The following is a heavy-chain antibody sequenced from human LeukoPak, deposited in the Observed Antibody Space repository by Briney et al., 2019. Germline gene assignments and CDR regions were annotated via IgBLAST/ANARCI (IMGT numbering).Heavy chain of an antibody. CDR3: AREQRYSGSPFGY. Sequence: SETLSLTCAVYGGSFSGYYWSWIRQPPGKGLEWIGEINHSGSTNYNPSLKSRVTISVDTSKNQFSLKLSSVTAADTAVYYCAREQRYSGSPFGYWGQGTLVTVSS. V-gene: IGHV4-34*01. CDR1: GGSFSGYY. D-gene: IGHD1-26*01. CDR2: INHSGST. J-gene: IGHJ4*02.